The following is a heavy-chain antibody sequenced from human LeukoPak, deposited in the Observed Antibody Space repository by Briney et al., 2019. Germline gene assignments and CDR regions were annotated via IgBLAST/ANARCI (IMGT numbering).Heavy chain of an antibody. CDR2: INHSGST. V-gene: IGHV4-34*01. J-gene: IGHJ4*02. CDR3: ARASWYYDYVWGSYRQPAFDY. Sequence: SETLSLTCAVYGGSFSGYYWSWIRQPPGKGLEWIGEINHSGSTNYNPSLKSRVTISVDTSKNQFSLKLSSVTAADTAVYYCARASWYYDYVWGSYRQPAFDYWGQGTLVTVSS. CDR1: GGSFSGYY. D-gene: IGHD3-16*02.